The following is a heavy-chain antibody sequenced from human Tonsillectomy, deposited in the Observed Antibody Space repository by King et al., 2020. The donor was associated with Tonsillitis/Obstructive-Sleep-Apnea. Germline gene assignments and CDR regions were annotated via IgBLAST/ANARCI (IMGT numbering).Heavy chain of an antibody. CDR1: GFTFTSYS. J-gene: IGHJ4*02. D-gene: IGHD4-17*01. CDR3: APPLTHSGDYGDPS. CDR2: ISSSSSPI. V-gene: IGHV3-48*04. Sequence: VQLVESGGGLVQPGGSLRLSCAASGFTFTSYSMNWVRQAPGKGLEWVSYISSSSSPIYYADSVKGRFTISRDNAKNSLYLQMNSLRAEDTAVYYCAPPLTHSGDYGDPSWGQGTLVTVSS.